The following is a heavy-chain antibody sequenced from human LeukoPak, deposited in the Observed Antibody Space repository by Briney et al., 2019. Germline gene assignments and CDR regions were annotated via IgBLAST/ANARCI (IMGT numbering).Heavy chain of an antibody. V-gene: IGHV3-33*01. D-gene: IGHD1-1*01. CDR2: IWYNGSNK. J-gene: IGHJ4*02. Sequence: GGSLRLSCAASGFTFRNHGLHWVRQAPGKGLEWVAVIWYNGSNKYYADSVKGRFTFSRDNSKNTLSLQMDSLRAEDTALYYCARDRGSYYIDFWGQGTPVTVSS. CDR3: ARDRGSYYIDF. CDR1: GFTFRNHG.